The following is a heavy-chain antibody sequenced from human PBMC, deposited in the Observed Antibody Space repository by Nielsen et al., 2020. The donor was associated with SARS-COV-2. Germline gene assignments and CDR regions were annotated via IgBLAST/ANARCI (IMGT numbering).Heavy chain of an antibody. V-gene: IGHV3-23*01. CDR1: GFTFSGYA. D-gene: IGHD6-19*01. CDR3: AKGAVAAQWSYYYYGMDV. J-gene: IGHJ6*02. CDR2: ISGSGGST. Sequence: GESLKISCAASGFTFSGYAMGWVRQAPGKGLEWVSAISGSGGSTYYADSVKGRFTISRDNSKNTLYLQMNSLRAEDTAVYYCAKGAVAAQWSYYYYGMDVWGQGTTVTVSS.